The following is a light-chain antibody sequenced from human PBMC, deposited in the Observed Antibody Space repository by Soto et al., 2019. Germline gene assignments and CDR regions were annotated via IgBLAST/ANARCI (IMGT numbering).Light chain of an antibody. V-gene: IGLV3-1*01. J-gene: IGLJ1*01. Sequence: SYELTQPPSVSVSPGQTATISCSGHELRNKYVSWYQQRPGQSPELVIYQDSSRPSGIPERISGSNSGNTATLTISGTQTMDEADYYCQAWDRNTGVFGTGTKLAVL. CDR1: ELRNKY. CDR3: QAWDRNTGV. CDR2: QDS.